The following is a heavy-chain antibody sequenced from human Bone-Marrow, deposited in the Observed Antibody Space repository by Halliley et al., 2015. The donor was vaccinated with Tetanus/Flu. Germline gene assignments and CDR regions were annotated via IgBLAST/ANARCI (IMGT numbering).Heavy chain of an antibody. CDR2: LYYLGNT. D-gene: IGHD4-4*01. Sequence: TLSLTCTVSGGSITNSGYYWGWIRQPPGKGLEWIGNLYYLGNTYYNPSLKSRVTISVDTSRNQFSLKLNSVSAADTAAYYCARLDYSNFCFDYWGQGTLVTVSS. V-gene: IGHV4-39*01. CDR1: GGSITNSGYY. J-gene: IGHJ4*02. CDR3: ARLDYSNFCFDY.